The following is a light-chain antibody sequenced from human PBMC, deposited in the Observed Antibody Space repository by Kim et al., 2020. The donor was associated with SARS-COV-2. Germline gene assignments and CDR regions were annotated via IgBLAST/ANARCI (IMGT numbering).Light chain of an antibody. J-gene: IGKJ2*03. CDR3: QQYDSYSYG. CDR2: DAS. CDR1: QSISSW. V-gene: IGKV1-5*01. Sequence: DIQMTQSPSTLYASVGDRVTITCRASQSISSWLAWYQQRPGRAPRLLIYDASNLESGVPLRFSGSGSGTEFTLTISSLHLEDLATYYCQQYDSYSYGFGQGTKVDIK.